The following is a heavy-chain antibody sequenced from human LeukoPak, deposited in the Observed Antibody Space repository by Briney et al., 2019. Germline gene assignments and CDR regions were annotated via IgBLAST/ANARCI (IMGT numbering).Heavy chain of an antibody. CDR1: GYTFTTYY. CDR3: AKDVAAAGTGWYFDL. D-gene: IGHD6-13*01. V-gene: IGHV1-46*01. J-gene: IGHJ2*01. Sequence: ASVKVSCKASGYTFTTYYIHWVRQAPGQGLEWTGIINPSGGSTSYAQKFQGRVTMTRDTSTSTVYMELSSLRSEDTAVYYCAKDVAAAGTGWYFDLWGRGTLVTVSS. CDR2: INPSGGST.